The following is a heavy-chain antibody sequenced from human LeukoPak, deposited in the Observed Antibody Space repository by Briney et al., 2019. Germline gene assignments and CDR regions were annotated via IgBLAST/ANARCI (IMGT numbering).Heavy chain of an antibody. V-gene: IGHV1-2*02. D-gene: IGHD6-6*01. CDR3: ARDFVLGRRSPGY. J-gene: IGHJ4*02. Sequence: GASVKVSCKASGYTLTGYYIHWVRQAPGQGLEWMGWINPNSGGTNYAQKFQGSVTMTRDTSISTTYMELSRLTSDDTAIYYCARDFVLGRRSPGYWGQGTLVTVSS. CDR2: INPNSGGT. CDR1: GYTLTGYY.